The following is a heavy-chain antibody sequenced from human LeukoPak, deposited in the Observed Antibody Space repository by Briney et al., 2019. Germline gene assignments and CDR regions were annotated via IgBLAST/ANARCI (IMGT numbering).Heavy chain of an antibody. Sequence: GGSLRLSCAASGFTFSSYWMSWVRQAPGKGLEWVGFIRSKAYGGTTEYAASVKGRFTISRDDSKSIAYLQMNSLKTEDTAVYYCTRAGCSSTSCYEYWFDPWGQGTLVTVSS. V-gene: IGHV3-49*04. CDR3: TRAGCSSTSCYEYWFDP. J-gene: IGHJ5*02. D-gene: IGHD2-2*01. CDR2: IRSKAYGGTT. CDR1: GFTFSSYW.